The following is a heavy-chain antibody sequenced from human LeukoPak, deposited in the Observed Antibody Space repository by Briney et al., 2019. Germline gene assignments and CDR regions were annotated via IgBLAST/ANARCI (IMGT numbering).Heavy chain of an antibody. V-gene: IGHV4-4*07. CDR2: IYTSGVT. D-gene: IGHD3-10*01. J-gene: IGHJ5*02. Sequence: SETLSLTCTVSGASMSSSYWGWIRQPAGKGLEWIGRIYTSGVTSYNPSLKSRVIMSIDASKNQFSLNLSSVIAADTAVYYCSRGSYNSWSWGQGTLVTVSS. CDR1: GASMSSSY. CDR3: SRGSYNSWS.